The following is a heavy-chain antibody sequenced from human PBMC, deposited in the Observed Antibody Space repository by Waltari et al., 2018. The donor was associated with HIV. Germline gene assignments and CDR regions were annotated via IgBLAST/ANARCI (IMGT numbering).Heavy chain of an antibody. V-gene: IGHV4-4*07. CDR2: IYTSGST. CDR3: ARCGYDFWSGYYFYYYGMDV. D-gene: IGHD3-3*01. Sequence: CTVSGGSISSYYWSWIRQPAGKGLEWIGRIYTSGSTNYNPSLKSRVTMSVDTSKNQFSLKLSSVTAADTAVYYCARCGYDFWSGYYFYYYGMDVWGQGTTVTVSS. CDR1: GGSISSYY. J-gene: IGHJ6*02.